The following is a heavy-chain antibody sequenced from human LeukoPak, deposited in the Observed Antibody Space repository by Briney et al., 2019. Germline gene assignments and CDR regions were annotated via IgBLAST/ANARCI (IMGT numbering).Heavy chain of an antibody. J-gene: IGHJ4*02. CDR2: ASGRDTST. V-gene: IGHV3-23*01. Sequence: GGPLRLSCAASGFTFSNYAMSWVRQAPGKGLEWVSAASGRDTSTYYTDSVKGRFTISRDNSKNTLYLQMNSLSAEDTAIYYCAKWGDYDVLTGYYDSDYWGQGTLVTVSS. D-gene: IGHD3-9*01. CDR1: GFTFSNYA. CDR3: AKWGDYDVLTGYYDSDY.